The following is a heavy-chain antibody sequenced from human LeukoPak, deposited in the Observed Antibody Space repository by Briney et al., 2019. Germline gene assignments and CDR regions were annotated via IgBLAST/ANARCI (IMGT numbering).Heavy chain of an antibody. D-gene: IGHD1-26*01. CDR2: ISGSGGST. J-gene: IGHJ4*02. CDR1: GFTFSSYA. Sequence: GGSLRLSCAASGFTFSSYAMSWVRQAPGKGLEWVSAISGSGGSTYYADSVKGRFTLPRDNSKNTLYLQMNSLRAEDTAVYYCAKDCCEGELVFGYWGQGTLSPSPQ. V-gene: IGHV3-23*01. CDR3: AKDCCEGELVFGY.